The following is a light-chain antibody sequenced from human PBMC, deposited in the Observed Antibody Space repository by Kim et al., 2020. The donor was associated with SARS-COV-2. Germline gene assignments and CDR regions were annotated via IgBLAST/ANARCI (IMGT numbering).Light chain of an antibody. Sequence: DIQVTQSPSILSASVGDRVTISCRSSQGISTWLAWYQQKPGKAPKLLMYKASTLQSGVPSRFSGSGSGTEFTLTVSSLQPDDFATYYCQQYNSYPWTFGQGTKVDIK. J-gene: IGKJ1*01. CDR2: KAS. CDR3: QQYNSYPWT. CDR1: QGISTW. V-gene: IGKV1-5*03.